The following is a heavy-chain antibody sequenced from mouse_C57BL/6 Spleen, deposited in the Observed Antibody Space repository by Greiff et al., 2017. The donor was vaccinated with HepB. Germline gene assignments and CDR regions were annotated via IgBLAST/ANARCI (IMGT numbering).Heavy chain of an antibody. J-gene: IGHJ2*01. CDR1: GYTFTDYY. CDR3: ARRVTTVVACDY. D-gene: IGHD1-1*01. CDR2: INPNNGGT. Sequence: EVQLQQSGPELVKPGASVKISCKASGYTFTDYYMNWVKQSHGKSLEWIGDINPNNGGTSYNQKFKGKATLTVDKSSSTAYMELRSLTSEDSAVYYCARRVTTVVACDYWGQGTTLTVSS. V-gene: IGHV1-26*01.